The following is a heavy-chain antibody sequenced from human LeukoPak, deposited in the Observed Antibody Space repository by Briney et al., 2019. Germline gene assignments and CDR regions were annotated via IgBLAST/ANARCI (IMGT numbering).Heavy chain of an antibody. CDR1: GFTFSSYA. Sequence: GGSLRLSCAASGFTFSSYAMSWVRQAPGKGLEWVSAISGSGGSTYYADSVKGRFTISRDNSKNTLYLQMNSLRAEDTAVYYCATWDLYYDILTGYVGGQETRVTVPS. CDR3: ATWDLYYDILTGYV. D-gene: IGHD3-9*01. V-gene: IGHV3-23*01. J-gene: IGHJ4*02. CDR2: ISGSGGST.